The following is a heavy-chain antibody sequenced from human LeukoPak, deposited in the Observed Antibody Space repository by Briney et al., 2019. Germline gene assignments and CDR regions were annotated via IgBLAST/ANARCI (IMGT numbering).Heavy chain of an antibody. CDR1: GGSISNYY. Sequence: SETLSLTCTVSGGSISNYYWSWIRQPPGKGLEWIGYIYYSGSTNYNPSLKSRVTISVDTSKNQFSLKLSSVTAADTAVYYCATSLAAAGSYYYYGMDVWGQGTTVTVSS. CDR3: ATSLAAAGSYYYYGMDV. CDR2: IYYSGST. V-gene: IGHV4-59*01. J-gene: IGHJ6*02. D-gene: IGHD6-13*01.